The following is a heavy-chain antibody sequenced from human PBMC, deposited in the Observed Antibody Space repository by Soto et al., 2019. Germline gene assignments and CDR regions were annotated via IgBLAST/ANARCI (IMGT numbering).Heavy chain of an antibody. CDR3: ARAYGGNSGYYFDY. J-gene: IGHJ4*02. CDR1: GFTFSDYY. V-gene: IGHV3-11*06. CDR2: ISSSSSYT. D-gene: IGHD4-17*01. Sequence: GGSLRLSCAASGFTFSDYYMSWIRQAPGKGLEWVSYISSSSSYTNYADSVKGRFTISRDNAKNSLYLQMNSLRAEDTAVYYCARAYGGNSGYYFDYWGQGTRGTVS.